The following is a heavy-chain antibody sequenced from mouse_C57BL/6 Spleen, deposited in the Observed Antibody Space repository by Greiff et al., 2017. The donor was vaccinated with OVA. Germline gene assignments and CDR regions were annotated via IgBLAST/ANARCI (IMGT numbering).Heavy chain of an antibody. D-gene: IGHD2-3*01. Sequence: EVQLVESGGGLVKPGGSLKLSCAASGFTFSSYTMSWVRQTPEKTLEWVATISGGGGNTYYPDSVKGRFTISRDNAKNTLYLQMSSLRSEDTALYYCARAPDGYYDFDYWGQGTTLTVSS. V-gene: IGHV5-9*01. CDR2: ISGGGGNT. CDR1: GFTFSSYT. CDR3: ARAPDGYYDFDY. J-gene: IGHJ2*01.